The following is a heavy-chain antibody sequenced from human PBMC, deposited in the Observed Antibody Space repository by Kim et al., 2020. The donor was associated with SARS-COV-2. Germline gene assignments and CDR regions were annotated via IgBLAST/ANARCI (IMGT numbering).Heavy chain of an antibody. CDR1: GGSFSGYY. CDR3: ARGLLACDY. Sequence: SETLSLTCAVYGGSFSGYYWSWIRQPPGKGLEWIGEINHSGSTNYNPSLKSRVTISVDTSKNQFSLKLSSVTAADTAVYYCARGLLACDYWGQGTLVTVSS. D-gene: IGHD2-21*02. CDR2: INHSGST. V-gene: IGHV4-34*01. J-gene: IGHJ4*02.